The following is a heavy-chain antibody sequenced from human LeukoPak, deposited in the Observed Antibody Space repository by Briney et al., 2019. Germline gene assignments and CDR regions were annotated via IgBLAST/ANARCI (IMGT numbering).Heavy chain of an antibody. J-gene: IGHJ4*02. V-gene: IGHV3-21*01. CDR1: GFTFSSYS. CDR2: ISSSSSYI. CDR3: XREIAKFNDY. Sequence: PGGSLRLSCAASGFTFSSYSMNWVRQAPGKGLEWVSSISSSSSYIYYADSVKGRFTLSRDNAKNSLYLQMNSLRAEDTAVYYCXREIAKFNDYWGQGTLVTVSS. D-gene: IGHD2-21*01.